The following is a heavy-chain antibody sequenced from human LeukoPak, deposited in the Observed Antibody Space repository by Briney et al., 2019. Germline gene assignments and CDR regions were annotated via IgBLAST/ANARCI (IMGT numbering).Heavy chain of an antibody. V-gene: IGHV3-48*03. D-gene: IGHD3-3*01. CDR3: ARDSATFGYYYFDY. J-gene: IGHJ4*02. CDR2: ISSSGSTI. CDR1: GLTFSSYE. Sequence: PGGSLRLSCAASGLTFSSYEMNWVRQAPGKGLEWVSYISSSGSTIYYADSVKGRFTISRDNAKNSLYLQMNSLRAEDTAVYYCARDSATFGYYYFDYWGQGTLVTVSS.